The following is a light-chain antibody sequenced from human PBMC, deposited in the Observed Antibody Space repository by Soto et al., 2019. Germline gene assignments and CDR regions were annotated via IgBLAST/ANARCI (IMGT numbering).Light chain of an antibody. V-gene: IGLV2-14*01. CDR1: TSDVGAYNY. CDR3: SSYTTSATLL. J-gene: IGLJ2*01. Sequence: QSALTQPASVSGSPGQSIAISCTGTTSDVGAYNYVSWYQRHPGKAPKLMIYEVSTRPSGVSTRFSGSKSGNTASLTISGLQAEDEADYYCSSYTTSATLLFGGGTKLTVL. CDR2: EVS.